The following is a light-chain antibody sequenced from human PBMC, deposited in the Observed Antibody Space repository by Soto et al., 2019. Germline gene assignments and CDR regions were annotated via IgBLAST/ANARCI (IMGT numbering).Light chain of an antibody. CDR1: QSVSSN. CDR3: QQYNNWPPLT. Sequence: EIVMTQSPGTLSVSPGERATLSCRASQSVSSNLAWYQQKPGQAPRLLIYDASTRATGIPARFSGSGSGTEFTLTISSLQSEDFAVYYCQQYNNWPPLTFGGGTKVDIK. V-gene: IGKV3-15*01. CDR2: DAS. J-gene: IGKJ4*01.